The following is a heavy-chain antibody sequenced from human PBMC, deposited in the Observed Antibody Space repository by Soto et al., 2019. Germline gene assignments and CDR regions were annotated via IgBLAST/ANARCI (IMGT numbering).Heavy chain of an antibody. V-gene: IGHV3-30*18. Sequence: GGSLRLSCAASGFTFSSYGMHWVRQAPGKGLEWVAVISDDGSNKYYADSVKGRFTISRDKSKNTLYLQMNSLRAEDMAVYYCAKDLGVGAATRNAFDIWGQGTMVTVSS. CDR1: GFTFSSYG. CDR3: AKDLGVGAATRNAFDI. D-gene: IGHD1-26*01. CDR2: ISDDGSNK. J-gene: IGHJ3*02.